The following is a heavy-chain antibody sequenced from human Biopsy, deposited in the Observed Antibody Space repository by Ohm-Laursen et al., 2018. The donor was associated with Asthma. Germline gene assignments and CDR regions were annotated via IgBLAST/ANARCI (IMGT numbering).Heavy chain of an antibody. CDR3: ARGYSGSDRIVYYYSGLEV. V-gene: IGHV1-69*13. Sequence: SVKVSCKSSGGTFSSNSINWVRQAPGQGLEWMGGLIPVLGTPDHAQMFEGRVTITADESTSTAYMELSSLSSEDTAVYYCARGYSGSDRIVYYYSGLEVWGQGTTVTVSS. D-gene: IGHD5-12*01. CDR1: GGTFSSNS. J-gene: IGHJ6*02. CDR2: LIPVLGTP.